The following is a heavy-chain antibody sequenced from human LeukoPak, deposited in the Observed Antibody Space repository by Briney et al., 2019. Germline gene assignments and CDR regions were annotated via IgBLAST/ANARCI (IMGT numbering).Heavy chain of an antibody. D-gene: IGHD5-18*01. Sequence: GGSLRLSCAASGFTFSDHYMDWVRQAPGKGLEWVATISSSGGYIYYADSVKGRFTISRDTVQNSLFLQLNSLRVEDTAVYNCARLRDTVTSASDYWGQGTLVTVSS. CDR1: GFTFSDHY. CDR2: ISSSGGYI. V-gene: IGHV3-21*01. CDR3: ARLRDTVTSASDY. J-gene: IGHJ4*02.